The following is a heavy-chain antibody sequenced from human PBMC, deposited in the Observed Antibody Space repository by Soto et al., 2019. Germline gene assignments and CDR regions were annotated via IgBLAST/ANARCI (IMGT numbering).Heavy chain of an antibody. V-gene: IGHV4-30-4*01. CDR1: GGSISSGDYY. Sequence: SETLSLTCTVSGGSISSGDYYWSWIRQPPGKGLEWIGYIYYSGSTYYNPSLKSRVTISVDTSKNQFSLKLSSVTAAGTAVYYCARASLGGSYSGYYFDYWGQGTLVTVSS. D-gene: IGHD1-26*01. CDR3: ARASLGGSYSGYYFDY. CDR2: IYYSGST. J-gene: IGHJ4*02.